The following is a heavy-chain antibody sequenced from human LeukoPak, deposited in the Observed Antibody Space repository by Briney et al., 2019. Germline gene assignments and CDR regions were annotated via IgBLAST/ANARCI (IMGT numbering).Heavy chain of an antibody. Sequence: LETLSLTCTVSGGSISSYYWSWIRQPPGKGLEWIGYIYYSGSTNYNPSLKSRVTISVDTSKNQFSLKLSSVTAADTAVYYCARSRGGSYYKGRTTYFDYWGQGTLVTVSS. CDR3: ARSRGGSYYKGRTTYFDY. V-gene: IGHV4-59*01. CDR2: IYYSGST. CDR1: GGSISSYY. J-gene: IGHJ4*02. D-gene: IGHD1-26*01.